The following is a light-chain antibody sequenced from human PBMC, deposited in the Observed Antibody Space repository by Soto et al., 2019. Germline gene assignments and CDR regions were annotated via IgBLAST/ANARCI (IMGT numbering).Light chain of an antibody. CDR2: AAS. J-gene: IGKJ5*01. Sequence: DIRMTHSPSSLSSSVVYRVTIACRSSQDIITYLAWYQQKPGKVPKLLIYAASTLLSGVPSRFSGSGSGTDFTLTISRLEPEDFAVYYCQQYGTSINFGQGTRLEIK. CDR3: QQYGTSIN. CDR1: QDIITY. V-gene: IGKV1-27*01.